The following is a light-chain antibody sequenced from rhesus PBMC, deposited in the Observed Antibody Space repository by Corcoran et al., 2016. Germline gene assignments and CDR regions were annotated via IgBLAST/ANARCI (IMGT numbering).Light chain of an antibody. J-gene: IGKJ4*01. CDR2: VAS. V-gene: IGKV1-33*02. CDR1: QGISKY. Sequence: DIQMTQSPSSLSASVGDTVTITCQVSQGISKYFAWYQQKQRKAPKLLFYVASTLQSGVPSRFSGSGSGTEFTLTISSLQPEDFATYYCQQHNSYPPTVGGGTKVELK. CDR3: QQHNSYPPT.